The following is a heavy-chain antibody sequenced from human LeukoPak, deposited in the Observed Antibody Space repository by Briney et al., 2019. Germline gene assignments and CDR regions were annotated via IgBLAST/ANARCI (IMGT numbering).Heavy chain of an antibody. D-gene: IGHD5-18*01. CDR1: GYTFTIYY. Sequence: GASVKVSCKASGYTFTIYYMHWVRQAPGQGLEWMGIINPSGGSTSYAQKFQGRVTMTRDTSITTAYMELSRLTSDDTAVYYCARTRGGYSYGYPGYVQHWGQGTLVTVSS. CDR3: ARTRGGYSYGYPGYVQH. CDR2: INPSGGST. V-gene: IGHV1-46*01. J-gene: IGHJ1*01.